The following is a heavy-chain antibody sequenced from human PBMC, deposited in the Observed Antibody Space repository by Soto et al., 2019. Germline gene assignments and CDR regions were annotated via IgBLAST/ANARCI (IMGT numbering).Heavy chain of an antibody. CDR2: IFSSDEK. J-gene: IGHJ6*02. CDR3: ARISPWFGELETYYGMDI. CDR1: GFSLTNGRVG. V-gene: IGHV2-26*01. Sequence: QVTLKESGPVLVKPTESLTLTCTVSGFSLTNGRVGVSWIRQPPGKALEWLAHIFSSDEKSYSTSLKGKLTICQDTSQTQVVHKMTNMDPVGTATDYCARISPWFGELETYYGMDIWGQGTTVTVSS. D-gene: IGHD3-10*01.